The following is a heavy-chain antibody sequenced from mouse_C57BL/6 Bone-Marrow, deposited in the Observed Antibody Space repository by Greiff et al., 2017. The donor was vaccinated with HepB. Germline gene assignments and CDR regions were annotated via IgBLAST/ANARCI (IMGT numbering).Heavy chain of an antibody. Sequence: QVQLQQPGAELVKPGASVKLSCKASGYTFTSYWMHWVKQRPGQGLEWIGMIHPNSGSTNYNEKFKSKATLTVDKSSSTAYMQLSSLTSEDSAVYYCARGLLLRYYAMDYWSQGTSVTVSS. V-gene: IGHV1-64*01. CDR1: GYTFTSYW. CDR3: ARGLLLRYYAMDY. J-gene: IGHJ4*01. CDR2: IHPNSGST. D-gene: IGHD1-1*01.